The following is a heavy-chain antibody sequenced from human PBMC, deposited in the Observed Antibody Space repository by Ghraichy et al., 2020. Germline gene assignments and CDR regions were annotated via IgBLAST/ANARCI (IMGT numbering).Heavy chain of an antibody. Sequence: SETLSLTCTVSGGSISSGSYYWSWIRQPAGKGLEWTGRIYTSGSTNYNPSLKSRVTISVDTSKNQFSLKLSSVTAADTAVYYCAREGVAAAGTEWYFDLWGRGTLVTVSS. D-gene: IGHD6-13*01. CDR3: AREGVAAAGTEWYFDL. V-gene: IGHV4-61*02. J-gene: IGHJ2*01. CDR2: IYTSGST. CDR1: GGSISSGSYY.